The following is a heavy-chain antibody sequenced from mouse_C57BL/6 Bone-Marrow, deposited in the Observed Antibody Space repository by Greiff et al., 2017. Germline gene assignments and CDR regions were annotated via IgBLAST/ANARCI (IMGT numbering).Heavy chain of an antibody. Sequence: QVQLQQPGAELVRPGSSVKLSCKASGYTFTSYWMDWVKQRPGQGLEWIGNIYPSDSETHYNQKFKDKATLTVDKSSSTAYMQLSSLTSEDSAVYYCARSTTVVAFDYGGQGTTLTVSS. CDR1: GYTFTSYW. CDR2: IYPSDSET. CDR3: ARSTTVVAFDY. V-gene: IGHV1-61*01. D-gene: IGHD1-1*01. J-gene: IGHJ2*01.